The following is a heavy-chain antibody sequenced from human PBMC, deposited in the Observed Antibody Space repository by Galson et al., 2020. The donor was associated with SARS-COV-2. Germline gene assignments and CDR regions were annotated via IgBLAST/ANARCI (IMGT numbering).Heavy chain of an antibody. V-gene: IGHV4-30-4*08. CDR2: IYYSGNT. D-gene: IGHD4-17*01. CDR1: GGSISGGDYY. CDR3: ARVGYGAYVEFDY. J-gene: IGHJ4*02. Sequence: SETLSLTCTVSGGSISGGDYYWSWIRQPPGKGLEWIGYIYYSGNTYYNPSLKCPVTISVDTSRNQFSLNLSSVTAADTAVYYCARVGYGAYVEFDYWGKGTLVTVSS.